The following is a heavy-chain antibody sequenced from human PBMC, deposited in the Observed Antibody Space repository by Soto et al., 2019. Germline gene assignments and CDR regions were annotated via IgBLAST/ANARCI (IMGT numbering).Heavy chain of an antibody. CDR1: GFTFSGYW. J-gene: IGHJ3*02. Sequence: GGSLRLSCAASGFTFSGYWMSWARQAPGKGLEWVANIKQDGSENYFVDSVKGRFTISRDNAKNSLYLQMNSLKTDDTAVYYCARRGRRSGNYADAFDIWGQGTMVTVPS. CDR2: IKQDGSEN. D-gene: IGHD1-26*01. V-gene: IGHV3-7*03. CDR3: ARRGRRSGNYADAFDI.